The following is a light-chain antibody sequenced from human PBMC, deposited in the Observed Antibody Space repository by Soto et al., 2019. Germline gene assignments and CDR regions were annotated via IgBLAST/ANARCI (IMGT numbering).Light chain of an antibody. V-gene: IGKV3D-20*02. CDR3: QQRTNSPWT. CDR2: GAS. CDR1: QSVAANY. J-gene: IGKJ1*01. Sequence: EGVLTQSPGTLSLSPGGRSTLSCMASQSVAANYLAWYQQKRGQAPRLLIYGASNRATGIPDRFSGSGSGTDVTLTISSLEPEDFAVYYCQQRTNSPWTFGQGTKVDIK.